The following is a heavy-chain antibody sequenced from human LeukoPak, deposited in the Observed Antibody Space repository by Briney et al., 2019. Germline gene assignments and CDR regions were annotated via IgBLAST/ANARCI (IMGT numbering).Heavy chain of an antibody. V-gene: IGHV1-69*13. CDR1: GGTFISYA. D-gene: IGHD4-23*01. Sequence: ASVKVSCKASGGTFISYAISWVRQAPGQVLEWMGGIIPIFGTANYAQKFQGRVTITADESTSTAYMELSSLRSEDTAVYYCARDRHGGNSDYWGQGTLVTVSS. CDR2: IIPIFGTA. CDR3: ARDRHGGNSDY. J-gene: IGHJ4*02.